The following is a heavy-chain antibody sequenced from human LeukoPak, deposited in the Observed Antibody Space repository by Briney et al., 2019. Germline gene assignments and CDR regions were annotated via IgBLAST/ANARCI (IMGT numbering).Heavy chain of an antibody. V-gene: IGHV4-61*02. J-gene: IGHJ5*02. D-gene: IGHD6-19*01. Sequence: SETLSLTCTVSGGSISSGSYYWSWLRQPAGKGLEWIGRIYTSGSTNYNPSLKSRVTISVDTSKNQFSLKLSSVTAADTAVYYCAREVLYSSLNWFDPWGQGTLVTVSS. CDR3: AREVLYSSLNWFDP. CDR1: GGSISSGSYY. CDR2: IYTSGST.